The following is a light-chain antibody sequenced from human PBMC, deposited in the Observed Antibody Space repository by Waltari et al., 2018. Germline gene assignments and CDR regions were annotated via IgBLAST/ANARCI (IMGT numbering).Light chain of an antibody. CDR1: QDISNN. V-gene: IGKV1-39*01. Sequence: DIQMTQSPSSLSASVGDRVTITCRASQDISNNLNWYQQKPGKAPDLLIFAVFTLQSGVPSRFSGSGSGTEFTLTISSLQPEDSETYYCQQSYTMPMYTFGQGTKLEIK. J-gene: IGKJ2*01. CDR2: AVF. CDR3: QQSYTMPMYT.